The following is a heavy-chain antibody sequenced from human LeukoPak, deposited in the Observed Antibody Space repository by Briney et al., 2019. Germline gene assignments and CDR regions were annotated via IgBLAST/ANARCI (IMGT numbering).Heavy chain of an antibody. J-gene: IGHJ4*02. V-gene: IGHV4-59*11. CDR1: GDSISGQH. CDR2: IYYSGTT. D-gene: IGHD4-23*01. Sequence: SVTLSLTCTVSGDSISGQHLTWIRQPPGKGLEWIGQIYYSGTTHYSPALQSRVTMSLDTSKNQFSLKVTSVTAADTAVYFCATYYRGVGGRGYWGQGTLVTVSS. CDR3: ATYYRGVGGRGY.